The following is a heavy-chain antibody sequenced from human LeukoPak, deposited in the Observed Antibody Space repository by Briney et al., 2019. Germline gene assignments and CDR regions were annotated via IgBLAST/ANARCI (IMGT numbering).Heavy chain of an antibody. CDR3: ARGSRWETTYYFDY. J-gene: IGHJ4*02. D-gene: IGHD1-26*01. Sequence: SQTLSLTCTVSGGSISSGGYYWSWIRQHPGKGLEWIGYIYYSGSTYYNPSLKSRVTISVDTSKNQFSLKLSSVTAADTAMYYCARGSRWETTYYFDYWGQGTLVTVSS. CDR2: IYYSGST. V-gene: IGHV4-31*03. CDR1: GGSISSGGYY.